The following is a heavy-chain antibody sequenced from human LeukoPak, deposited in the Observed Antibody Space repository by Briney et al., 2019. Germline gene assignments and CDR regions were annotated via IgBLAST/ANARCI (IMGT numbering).Heavy chain of an antibody. J-gene: IGHJ4*02. Sequence: SSETLSLTCAVYGGSFSGYYRSWIRQPPGKGLEWIGEINDSGSTSCSPSLKSRVSISVDTSKNQFSLKLSSVTAADTAVYYCARVIDYDISGYYLGYWGQGTRVTVSS. CDR2: INDSGST. CDR1: GGSFSGYY. V-gene: IGHV4-34*01. D-gene: IGHD3-22*01. CDR3: ARVIDYDISGYYLGY.